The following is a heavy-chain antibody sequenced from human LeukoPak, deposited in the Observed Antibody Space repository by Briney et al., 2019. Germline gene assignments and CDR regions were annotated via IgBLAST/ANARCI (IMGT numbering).Heavy chain of an antibody. CDR3: ARGDSYGLDY. D-gene: IGHD5-18*01. CDR1: GFTFSNYE. CDR2: ISSSGSTI. Sequence: PGGSLRLSCAASGFTFSNYEMNWVRQAPGKGLEWVSYISSSGSTIYYADPVKGRFTISRDNAKNSLYLQMNSLRAEDTAVYYCARGDSYGLDYWGQGTRVTVSS. J-gene: IGHJ4*02. V-gene: IGHV3-48*03.